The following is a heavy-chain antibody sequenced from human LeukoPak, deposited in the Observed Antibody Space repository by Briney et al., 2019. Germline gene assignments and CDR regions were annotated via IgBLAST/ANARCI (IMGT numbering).Heavy chain of an antibody. Sequence: GGSLRLSCAASGFTFSSYAMSWVRQAPGKGLEWVSAISGSGGSTYYADSVKGRFTISRDNSKNTLYLQMNSLRAEDTAVYYCAKWGDYDVLTGYYVSDYWGQGALVTVSS. V-gene: IGHV3-23*01. J-gene: IGHJ4*02. CDR1: GFTFSSYA. D-gene: IGHD3-9*01. CDR2: ISGSGGST. CDR3: AKWGDYDVLTGYYVSDY.